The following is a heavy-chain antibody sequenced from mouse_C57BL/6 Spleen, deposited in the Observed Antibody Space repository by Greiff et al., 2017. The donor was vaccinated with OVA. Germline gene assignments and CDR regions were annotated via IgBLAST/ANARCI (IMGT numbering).Heavy chain of an antibody. J-gene: IGHJ1*03. Sequence: EVKLVESGGDLVKPGGSLKLSCAASGFTFSSYGMSWVRQTPDKRLEWVATISSGGSYTYYPDSVKGRFTISRDNAKNTLYLQLSSLKSEDTAMYYCARQNYYGSSTEYFDVWGTGTTVTVSS. D-gene: IGHD1-1*01. CDR1: GFTFSSYG. CDR2: ISSGGSYT. CDR3: ARQNYYGSSTEYFDV. V-gene: IGHV5-6*01.